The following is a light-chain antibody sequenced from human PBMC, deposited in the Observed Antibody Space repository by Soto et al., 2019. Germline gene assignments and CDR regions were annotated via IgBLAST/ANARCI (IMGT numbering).Light chain of an antibody. CDR1: SSDVGGYDC. CDR3: SSYAGSYTVI. Sequence: QSVLTQPPSASGSPGQSVIISCTGTSSDVGGYDCVSWYQQYPGKAPKLMIYEVSKRPSGVPDRFSGSKSGNTASLTVSGLQAEDEADYYCSSYAGSYTVIFGGGTKLTVL. CDR2: EVS. V-gene: IGLV2-8*01. J-gene: IGLJ2*01.